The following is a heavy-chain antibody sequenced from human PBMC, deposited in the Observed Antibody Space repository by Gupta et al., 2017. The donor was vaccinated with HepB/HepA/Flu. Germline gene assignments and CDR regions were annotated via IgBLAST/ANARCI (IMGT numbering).Heavy chain of an antibody. D-gene: IGHD2-15*01. CDR2: IYYSGST. V-gene: IGHV4-39*01. CDR1: RDPPTPTPSY. CDR3: ARNCSGCNNYRQGHTFDI. J-gene: IGHJ3*02. Sequence: QLQLQESGPGLVKPSETLSLTCPVSRDPPTPTPSYWAWIRQPPGKGLEWIGSIYYSGSTVYNPSIKSRVTISVDTSKKQFSLELSSVTAADTGLYYCARNCSGCNNYRQGHTFDIWGQGTMVTVSS.